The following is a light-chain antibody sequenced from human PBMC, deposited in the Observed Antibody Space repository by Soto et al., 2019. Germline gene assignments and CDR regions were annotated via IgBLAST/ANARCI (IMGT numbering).Light chain of an antibody. CDR1: SGSIASNY. J-gene: IGLJ2*01. CDR2: EDN. V-gene: IGLV6-57*04. CDR3: QSYDSSNHNVV. Sequence: FMLTQPHSVSESPGKTVTISCTRSSGSIASNYVQWYQQRPGSAPTTVIYEDNQRPSGVPDRFSGSIDSSSNSASLTISGPKTEDEADYYCQSYDSSNHNVVFGGGTKLTVL.